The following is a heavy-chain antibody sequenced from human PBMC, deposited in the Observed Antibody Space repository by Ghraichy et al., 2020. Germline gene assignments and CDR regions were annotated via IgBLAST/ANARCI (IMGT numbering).Heavy chain of an antibody. CDR1: GFTFSNYG. CDR3: AGVDRYSSEHPFDY. J-gene: IGHJ4*02. Sequence: GGSLRLSCAASGFTFSNYGIHWVRQAPGKGLEWVAVIWYDGSNKYYADSVKGRFTISRDNSKNTLYLQMNSLRVEDTAVYYCAGVDRYSSEHPFDYWGQGTLVTVSS. D-gene: IGHD6-19*01. CDR2: IWYDGSNK. V-gene: IGHV3-33*01.